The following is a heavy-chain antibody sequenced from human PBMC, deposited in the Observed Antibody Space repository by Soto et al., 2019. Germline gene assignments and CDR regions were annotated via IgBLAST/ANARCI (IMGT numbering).Heavy chain of an antibody. CDR2: ISGSGGST. D-gene: IGHD2-21*02. CDR1: GFTFSSYA. J-gene: IGHJ4*02. V-gene: IGHV3-23*01. CDR3: ANPPPIVVVTAIL. Sequence: LRLSCAASGFTFSSYAMSWVRQAPGKGLEWVSAISGSGGSTYYADSVKGRFTISRDNSKNTLYLQMNSLRAEDTAVYYCANPPPIVVVTAILWGQGTLVTVSS.